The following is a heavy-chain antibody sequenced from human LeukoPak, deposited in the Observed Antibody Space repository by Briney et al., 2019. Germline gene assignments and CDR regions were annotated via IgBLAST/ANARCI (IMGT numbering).Heavy chain of an antibody. CDR2: ISAYNGNT. CDR3: ARDLDSRGYCSGGSCYWFDP. D-gene: IGHD2-15*01. CDR1: GYTFTSYG. Sequence: ASVKVSCKASGYTFTSYGISWVRQAPGQGLEWMGWISAYNGNTNYAQKLQGRVTMTTDTSTSTAYMELRSLRSDDTAVYYCARDLDSRGYCSGGSCYWFDPWGQGTLVTVSS. V-gene: IGHV1-18*01. J-gene: IGHJ5*02.